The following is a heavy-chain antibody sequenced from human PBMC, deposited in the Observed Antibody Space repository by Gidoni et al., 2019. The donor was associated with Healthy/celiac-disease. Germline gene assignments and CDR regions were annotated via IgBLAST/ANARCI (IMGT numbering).Heavy chain of an antibody. Sequence: EVQLLESGGGLVQPGGSLRLSCAASGFTFRSYAMSWVRQAPGKGLEWVSAISGSGGSTYYADSVKGRFTISRDNSKNTLYLQMNSLRAEDTAVYYCAKDRPEMATDYHYYYGMDVWGQGTTVTVSS. J-gene: IGHJ6*02. V-gene: IGHV3-23*01. CDR2: ISGSGGST. D-gene: IGHD5-12*01. CDR3: AKDRPEMATDYHYYYGMDV. CDR1: GFTFRSYA.